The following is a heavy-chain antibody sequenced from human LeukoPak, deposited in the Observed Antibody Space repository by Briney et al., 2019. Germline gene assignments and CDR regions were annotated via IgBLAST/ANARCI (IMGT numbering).Heavy chain of an antibody. CDR3: ARAVGPFDF. CDR2: TWYDGSIK. CDR1: GFTFSTYG. V-gene: IGHV3-33*01. J-gene: IGHJ3*01. Sequence: PGRSLRLSCAASGFTFSTYGMHCVRQAPGKGLEWVAVTWYDGSIKYYGDSVKGRFTISRDNSKNTLYLQMNSLRAEDTAMYYCARAVGPFDFWGPGTLVIVSS.